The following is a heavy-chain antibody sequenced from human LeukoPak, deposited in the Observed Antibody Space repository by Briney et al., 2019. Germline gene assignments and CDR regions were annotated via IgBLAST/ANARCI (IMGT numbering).Heavy chain of an antibody. J-gene: IGHJ4*02. D-gene: IGHD4-11*01. CDR2: IYYSGST. Sequence: PSQTLSLTCTVSGGSISSGDYYWTWIRQPPGKGLEWIGYIYYSGSTYYNPSLKSRVTISVDTSKNQFSLKLSSVTAADTAVYYCARGHTFSNYKYYFDYWGQGTLVTVSS. V-gene: IGHV4-30-4*01. CDR1: GGSISSGDYY. CDR3: ARGHTFSNYKYYFDY.